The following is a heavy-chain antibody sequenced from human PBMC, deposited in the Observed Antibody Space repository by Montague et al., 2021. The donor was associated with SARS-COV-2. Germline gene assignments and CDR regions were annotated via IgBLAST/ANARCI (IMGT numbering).Heavy chain of an antibody. CDR3: ARVGFGYCSGGSCDRAFDY. CDR1: GFSLSTSGMC. Sequence: LVKPTQTLTLTCTFSGFSLSTSGMCVSWIRQPPGKGLEWIGYIYYSXSTNYNPSLKSRVTISVDTSKNQFSLKLSSVTAADTAVYYCARVGFGYCSGGSCDRAFDYWGQGTLVTVSS. V-gene: IGHV4-61*08. J-gene: IGHJ4*02. CDR2: IYYSXST. D-gene: IGHD2-15*01.